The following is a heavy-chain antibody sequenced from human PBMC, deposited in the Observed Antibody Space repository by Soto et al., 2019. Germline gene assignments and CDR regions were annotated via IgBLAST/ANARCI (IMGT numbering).Heavy chain of an antibody. CDR3: ARGGARNWFDP. CDR1: GGSISSGGYS. V-gene: IGHV4-30-2*01. D-gene: IGHD3-16*01. Sequence: PSETLSLTCAVSGGSISSGGYSWSWIRQPPGKGLEWIGYIYHSGSTYYNPSLKSRVTVSVDRSKNQFSLKLSSVTAADTAVYYCARGGARNWFDPWGQGTLVTVS. J-gene: IGHJ5*02. CDR2: IYHSGST.